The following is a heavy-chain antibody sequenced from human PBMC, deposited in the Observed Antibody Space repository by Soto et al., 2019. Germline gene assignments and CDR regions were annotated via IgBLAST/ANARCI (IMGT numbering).Heavy chain of an antibody. CDR2: NSAYNGNT. CDR3: ARTLPPIDY. J-gene: IGHJ4*02. D-gene: IGHD1-26*01. CDR1: GYTFTSYG. Sequence: QVQLVQSGAEVKKPGASVKVSCKASGYTFTSYGISWLRQASAQGLEWMGRNSAYNGNTHYAQKLQGKVTMPTDTPASTAYMELRSLRSDDTAVYYCARTLPPIDYWGQGTLVTVSS. V-gene: IGHV1-18*01.